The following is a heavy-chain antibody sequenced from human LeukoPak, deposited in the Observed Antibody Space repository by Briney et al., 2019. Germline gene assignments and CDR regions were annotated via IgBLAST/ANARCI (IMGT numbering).Heavy chain of an antibody. J-gene: IGHJ4*02. CDR3: ARAEPSRPFDY. CDR1: GGSISSYY. D-gene: IGHD1-14*01. Sequence: PSETLSLTCTVSGGSISSYYWSWIRQPLGKGLEWIGYIYYSGSTNYNPSLKSRVTISVDTSKNQFSLNLSSVTSADTAVYYCARAEPSRPFDYWGQGTLVTVSS. CDR2: IYYSGST. V-gene: IGHV4-59*01.